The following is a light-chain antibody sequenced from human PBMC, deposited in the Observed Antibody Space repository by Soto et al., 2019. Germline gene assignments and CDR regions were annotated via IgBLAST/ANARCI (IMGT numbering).Light chain of an antibody. V-gene: IGKV2D-29*02. CDR1: HSLLSSGGETY. Sequence: DIVMSQTPLSLSVTPGQPASISCRSSHSLLSSGGETYLFWYLQRPGQSPQLLIYEVSNRISAVPDRFSSSGSGTDFTLKISRVEAEDAGVYYCMQSTQLPLTFGQGTRLEIK. CDR3: MQSTQLPLT. J-gene: IGKJ5*01. CDR2: EVS.